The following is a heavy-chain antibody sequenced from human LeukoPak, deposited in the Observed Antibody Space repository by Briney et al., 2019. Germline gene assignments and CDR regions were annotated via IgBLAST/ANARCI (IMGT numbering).Heavy chain of an antibody. CDR3: ARTQYSTSPEGYYYYYMDV. D-gene: IGHD6-6*01. J-gene: IGHJ6*03. CDR2: IYYSGST. V-gene: IGHV4-39*01. CDR1: GGSISSTSYY. Sequence: SETLSLTCTVSGGSISSTSYYWGWIRQPPGKGVEWIGSIYYSGSTSYNPSLRSRVTISVDTSKDQFSLKLSSVAAADTAVYYCARTQYSTSPEGYYYYYMDVWGKGTTLTVSS.